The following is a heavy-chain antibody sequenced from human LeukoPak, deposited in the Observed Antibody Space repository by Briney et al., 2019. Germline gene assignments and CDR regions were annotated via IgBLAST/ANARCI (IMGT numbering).Heavy chain of an antibody. CDR1: GYTFNSYG. V-gene: IGHV1-18*01. CDR2: ISAYNGYT. D-gene: IGHD5-18*01. J-gene: IGHJ6*03. CDR3: ARGTRGHSYGDYFHYMDV. Sequence: ASVKVSCKASGYTFNSYGLTWVRQAPGQGLEWMGWISAYNGYTKYAQKVKGRVTMTTDTSTSTAYMELRSLRSDDTAVYYCARGTRGHSYGDYFHYMDVWGKGTTVTVSS.